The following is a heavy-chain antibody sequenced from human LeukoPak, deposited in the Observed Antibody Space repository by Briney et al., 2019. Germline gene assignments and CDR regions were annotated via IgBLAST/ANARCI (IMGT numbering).Heavy chain of an antibody. CDR1: RFTLSSNS. J-gene: IGHJ6*04. Sequence: PGGSLRLSFAASRFTLSSNSLNWVRQATGKGLEWVSSISSSSSYIYYADSVKGRFTISRDNAKNSLYLQMNSLRAEDTAVYYCARVLPDVWGKGTTVTVSS. V-gene: IGHV3-21*01. CDR3: ARVLPDV. CDR2: ISSSSSYI.